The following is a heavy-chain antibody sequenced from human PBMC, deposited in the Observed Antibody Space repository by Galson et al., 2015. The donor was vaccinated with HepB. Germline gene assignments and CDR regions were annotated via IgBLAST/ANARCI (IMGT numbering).Heavy chain of an antibody. CDR1: GFTFDDYA. CDR2: ISWNSGNI. Sequence: SLRLSCAASGFTFDDYAMHWVRQAPGKGLDWVSGISWNSGNIGYADSVKGRFTISRDNAKNSLYLQMNSLRAEDTALYYCAKESNYYGMDVWGQGTTVTVSS. CDR3: AKESNYYGMDV. V-gene: IGHV3-9*01. J-gene: IGHJ6*02.